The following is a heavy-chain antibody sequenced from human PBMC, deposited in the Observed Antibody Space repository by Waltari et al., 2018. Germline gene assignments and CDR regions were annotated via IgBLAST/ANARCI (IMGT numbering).Heavy chain of an antibody. J-gene: IGHJ4*02. CDR2: SHRSGRT. Sequence: QLQLQESGPGLVKPSGTLSLTCTVSGESVSSNNWWSWVRQPPEKGLEWIGQSHRSGRTNYNPSLESRVTITIDPADNQFSLKVTSTTAADTAVYYCARDRGRGLYLESWGQGTLVTVSP. V-gene: IGHV4-4*02. D-gene: IGHD2-15*01. CDR3: ARDRGRGLYLES. CDR1: GESVSSNNW.